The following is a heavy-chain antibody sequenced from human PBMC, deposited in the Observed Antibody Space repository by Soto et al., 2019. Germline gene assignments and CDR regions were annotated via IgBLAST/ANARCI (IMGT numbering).Heavy chain of an antibody. J-gene: IGHJ4*02. CDR3: ARQNDFWSGIDY. D-gene: IGHD3-3*01. CDR1: GGSISSSSYY. V-gene: IGHV4-39*01. CDR2: IYYSGST. Sequence: PSETLSLTCTVSGGSISSSSYYWGWIRQPPGKGLEWIGSIYYSGSTYYNPSLKSRVTISVDTSKNQFSLKLSSVTAADTAVYYCARQNDFWSGIDYWGQGTLVTVS.